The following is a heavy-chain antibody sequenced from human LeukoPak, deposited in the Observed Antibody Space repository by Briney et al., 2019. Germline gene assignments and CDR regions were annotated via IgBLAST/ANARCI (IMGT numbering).Heavy chain of an antibody. D-gene: IGHD2-2*01. CDR1: GFTFNNAW. CDR2: IKSKTDGGTT. CDR3: TTVGLVGWSVPFDY. V-gene: IGHV3-15*01. Sequence: GGSLRLSCAASGFTFNNAWMSWVRQAPGKGLGWVGRIKSKTDGGTTDYAAPVKGRFTISRDDSRNTLYLQMNSLKTEDTAVYYCTTVGLVGWSVPFDYWGQGTLVTVSS. J-gene: IGHJ4*02.